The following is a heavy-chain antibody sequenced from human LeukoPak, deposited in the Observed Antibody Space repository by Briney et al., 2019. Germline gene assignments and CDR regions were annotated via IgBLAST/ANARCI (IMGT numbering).Heavy chain of an antibody. CDR1: GGPFTEYH. CDR2: ISHSGNT. V-gene: IGHV4-34*01. CDR3: AMSVTSEGHRIRNY. D-gene: IGHD4-11*01. J-gene: IGHJ4*02. Sequence: SETLSLTCAVYGGPFTEYHWNWIRQPPGKGLEWLGEISHSGNTKYNPSLKSRVAMSVDTSKNHFSLKLSSVTAADTAVYYCAMSVTSEGHRIRNYWGQGTLVTVSS.